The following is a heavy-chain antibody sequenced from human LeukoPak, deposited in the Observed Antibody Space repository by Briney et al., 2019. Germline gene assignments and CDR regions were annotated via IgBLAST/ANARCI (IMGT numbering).Heavy chain of an antibody. J-gene: IGHJ4*02. CDR3: AREWEALDY. V-gene: IGHV4-34*01. CDR1: GGSFSGYY. Sequence: SETLSLTCAVYGGSFSGYYWSWIRQPPGKGLEWIGEINHSGSTNYNPSLKSRVTISVDTSKNQFSLKLSSVTAADTAVYYCAREWEALDYWGQGTLVTVSS. CDR2: INHSGST. D-gene: IGHD1-26*01.